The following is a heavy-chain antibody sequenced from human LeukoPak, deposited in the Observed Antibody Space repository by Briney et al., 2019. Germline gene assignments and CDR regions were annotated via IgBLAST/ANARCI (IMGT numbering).Heavy chain of an antibody. D-gene: IGHD6-19*01. CDR3: ARGVAVAGNAPYYYYYYMDV. V-gene: IGHV1-69*05. Sequence: ASVKVSCKASGGTFSSYAISWVRQAPGQGLEWMERIIPIFGTANYAQKFQGRVTITTDESTSTAYMELSSLRSEDTAVYYCARGVAVAGNAPYYYYYYMDVWGKGTTVTVSS. CDR2: IIPIFGTA. J-gene: IGHJ6*03. CDR1: GGTFSSYA.